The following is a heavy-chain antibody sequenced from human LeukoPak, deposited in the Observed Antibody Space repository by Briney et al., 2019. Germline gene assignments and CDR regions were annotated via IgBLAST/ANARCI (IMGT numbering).Heavy chain of an antibody. D-gene: IGHD3-3*01. J-gene: IGHJ4*02. V-gene: IGHV3-33*01. CDR1: GFTFSTYG. CDR3: ARDLEIGSSSYYFDY. Sequence: TGGSLRLSCAASGFTFSTYGMHWVRQAPGKGLEWVAVIWYDGSNKYYADSVRGRFTISRDNFKNTLYLQINSLRAEDTAVYYCARDLEIGSSSYYFDYWGQGTLVTVSS. CDR2: IWYDGSNK.